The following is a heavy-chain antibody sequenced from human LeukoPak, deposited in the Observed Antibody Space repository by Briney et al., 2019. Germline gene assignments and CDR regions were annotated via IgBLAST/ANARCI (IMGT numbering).Heavy chain of an antibody. Sequence: PSETLSLTCTVSGGSISSYYWNWIRQPAGKGLEWIGRIYTSGSTNYNPSLKSQVTMSVDTSKNQFSLKLSSVTAADTAVYYCARAAVYCSNGVCYTPFDYWGQGTLVTVSS. D-gene: IGHD2-8*01. CDR3: ARAAVYCSNGVCYTPFDY. V-gene: IGHV4-4*07. CDR1: GGSISSYY. J-gene: IGHJ4*02. CDR2: IYTSGST.